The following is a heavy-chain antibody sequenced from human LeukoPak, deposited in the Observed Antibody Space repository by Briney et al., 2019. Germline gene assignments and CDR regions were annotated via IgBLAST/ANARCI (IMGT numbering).Heavy chain of an antibody. CDR2: IKSESDGGTT. Sequence: PGGSLRLSCAASGLTFSSYGMHWVRQAPGKGLEWVGRIKSESDGGTTDYAAPVKGRFTISRDDSKNTLFLQMNSLQTEDTAVYYCTTSGWFDHWGQGTLVTVSS. J-gene: IGHJ5*02. D-gene: IGHD1-26*01. CDR1: GLTFSSYG. CDR3: TTSGWFDH. V-gene: IGHV3-15*01.